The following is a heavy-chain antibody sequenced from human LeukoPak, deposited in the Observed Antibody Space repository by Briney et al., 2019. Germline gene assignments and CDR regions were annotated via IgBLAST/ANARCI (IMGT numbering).Heavy chain of an antibody. Sequence: GESLQISCQGSGYSFTSYWIGWVRQMPGKGLEWMGIIYPGDSDTRYSPSFQGQVTISADKSISTAYLRWSSLKASDTAMYYCARLNYDILTAYFDYWGQGTLVTVSS. CDR3: ARLNYDILTAYFDY. D-gene: IGHD3-9*01. CDR2: IYPGDSDT. CDR1: GYSFTSYW. J-gene: IGHJ4*02. V-gene: IGHV5-51*01.